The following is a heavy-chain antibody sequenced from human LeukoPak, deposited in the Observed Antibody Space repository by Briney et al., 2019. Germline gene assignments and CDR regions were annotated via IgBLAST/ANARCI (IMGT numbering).Heavy chain of an antibody. Sequence: GGSLRLSCAASGFTVSSNYMSWVRQAPGKGLEWVSVIYSGGNTYYADSVKDRFSISRDNPKNTLYLQMISLRAEDTAVYYCAREGTPSGGYFDYWGQGTLVTVSS. V-gene: IGHV3-66*01. CDR2: IYSGGNT. CDR3: AREGTPSGGYFDY. CDR1: GFTVSSNY. D-gene: IGHD2-15*01. J-gene: IGHJ4*02.